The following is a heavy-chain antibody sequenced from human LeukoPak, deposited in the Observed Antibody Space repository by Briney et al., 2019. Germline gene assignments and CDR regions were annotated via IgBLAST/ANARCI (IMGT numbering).Heavy chain of an antibody. CDR2: ISGSGVST. V-gene: IGHV3-23*01. J-gene: IGHJ3*02. CDR1: GFTFSSYA. CDR3: AREVGTGDHDAFDI. Sequence: GGSLRLACAASGFTFSSYAMSWVRQAPGKGLEWVSAISGSGVSTYYADSVKGRFTVSRDNSKNTLYLQMSSLRAEDTAVYYCAREVGTGDHDAFDIWGQGTMVTVSS. D-gene: IGHD1-1*01.